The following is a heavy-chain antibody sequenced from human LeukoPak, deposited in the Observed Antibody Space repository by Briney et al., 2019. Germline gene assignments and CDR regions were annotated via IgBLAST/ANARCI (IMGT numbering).Heavy chain of an antibody. J-gene: IGHJ4*02. D-gene: IGHD5-18*01. V-gene: IGHV4-30-4*08. CDR2: IYYSGST. CDR1: GGSISSGDYY. Sequence: PSQTLSLTCTVSGGSISSGDYYWSWIRQPPGKGLEWIGYIYYSGSTHYNPSLKSRVTISVDTSKNQFSMKLSSVTAADTAVYYCARDVSALGYSHGIWGQGTLVTVSS. CDR3: ARDVSALGYSHGI.